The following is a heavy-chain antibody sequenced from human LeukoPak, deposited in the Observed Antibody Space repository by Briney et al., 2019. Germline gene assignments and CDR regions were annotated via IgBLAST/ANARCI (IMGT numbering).Heavy chain of an antibody. J-gene: IGHJ4*02. CDR3: AKNIVGATVRVYYFDY. CDR1: GFTFSSYA. CDR2: ISGSGDST. V-gene: IGHV3-23*01. Sequence: PGGSLRLSCAASGFTFSSYAMSWVRQAPGKGLEWVSAISGSGDSTYYADSVKGRFTISRDNSKNTLYLQMNSLRAEDTAVYYCAKNIVGATVRVYYFDYWGQGTLVTVSS. D-gene: IGHD1-26*01.